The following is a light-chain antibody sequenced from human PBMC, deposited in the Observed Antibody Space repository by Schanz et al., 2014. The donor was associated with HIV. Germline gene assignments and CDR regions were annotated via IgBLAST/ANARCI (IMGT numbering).Light chain of an antibody. J-gene: IGLJ3*02. CDR1: SSNFRSNA. Sequence: QSVLTQPPSASGTPGQRVTISCSGSSSNFRSNAVNWYQQLPGTAPRLVIYNTFHRPSGVPDRFSGSQSGTSASLAISGLRFEDEADYYCAAWDDSLSGRVFGGGTKLTVL. CDR3: AAWDDSLSGRV. CDR2: NTF. V-gene: IGLV1-47*02.